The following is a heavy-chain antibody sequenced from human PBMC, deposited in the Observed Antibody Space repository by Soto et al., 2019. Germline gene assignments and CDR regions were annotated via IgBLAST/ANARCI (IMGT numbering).Heavy chain of an antibody. Sequence: ASVKVSWKASGYTFTSYYMHWVRQAPGQGLEWMGIINPSGGSTSYAQKFQGRVTMTRDTSTSTVYMELSSLRSEDTAVYYCARETRSIAAAFPLGFGDYYYGMDVRAQRTTDTGSS. CDR3: ARETRSIAAAFPLGFGDYYYGMDV. CDR1: GYTFTSYY. CDR2: INPSGGST. J-gene: IGHJ6*02. V-gene: IGHV1-46*01. D-gene: IGHD6-13*01.